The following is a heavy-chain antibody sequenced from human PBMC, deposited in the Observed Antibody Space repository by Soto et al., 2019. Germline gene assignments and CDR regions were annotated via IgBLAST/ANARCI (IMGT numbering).Heavy chain of an antibody. Sequence: GGSLRLSCAASGFTFSSYSMNWVRQAPGKGLEWVSSISSSSSYIYYADSVKGRFTISRDNAKNSLYLQMNSLRAEDTAVYYCARDPVVSGGAVHYYYGMDVWGQGTTVTVSS. J-gene: IGHJ6*02. V-gene: IGHV3-21*01. D-gene: IGHD3-16*01. CDR3: ARDPVVSGGAVHYYYGMDV. CDR2: ISSSSSYI. CDR1: GFTFSSYS.